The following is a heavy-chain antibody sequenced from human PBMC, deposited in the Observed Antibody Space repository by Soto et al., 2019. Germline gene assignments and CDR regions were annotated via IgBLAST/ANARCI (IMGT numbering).Heavy chain of an antibody. CDR1: GYTFTSYG. J-gene: IGHJ4*02. CDR2: ISAYNGNT. Sequence: QVQLVQSGAEVKKPGASVKVSCKASGYTFTSYGISWVRQAPGQGLEWMGWISAYNGNTNCAQKLQGRVNMTTDTSTSTAYMELRSLRSDDTAVYYCARDRPEETYYYDSSGYYIDYWGQGTLVTVSS. D-gene: IGHD3-22*01. V-gene: IGHV1-18*01. CDR3: ARDRPEETYYYDSSGYYIDY.